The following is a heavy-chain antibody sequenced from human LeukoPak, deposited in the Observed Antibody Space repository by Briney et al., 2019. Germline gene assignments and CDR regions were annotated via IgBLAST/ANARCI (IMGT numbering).Heavy chain of an antibody. J-gene: IGHJ5*02. D-gene: IGHD1-26*01. CDR2: INHSGST. CDR1: GGSFSGYY. CDR3: ARDREAVGAPLRGWFDP. Sequence: PSETLSLTCAVYGGSFSGYYWSWIRQPPGKGLEWIGEINHSGSTNYNPSLKSRVTISVDTSKNQFSLKLSSVTAADTAVYYCARDREAVGAPLRGWFDPWGQGTLVTVSS. V-gene: IGHV4-34*01.